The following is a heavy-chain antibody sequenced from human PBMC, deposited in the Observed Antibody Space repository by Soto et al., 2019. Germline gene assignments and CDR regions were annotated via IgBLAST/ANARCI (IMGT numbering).Heavy chain of an antibody. V-gene: IGHV4-61*01. CDR2: IYYSGST. J-gene: IGHJ3*02. D-gene: IGHD6-19*01. CDR3: AGAVAGYDDVFDI. CDR1: GGSVSSGSYY. Sequence: SETLSLTCTVSGGSVSSGSYYWSWIRQPPGKGLEWIGYIYYSGSTNYNPSLKSRVTISVDTSKNQFSLKLSSVTAADTAVYYCAGAVAGYDDVFDIWGLGTMATVSS.